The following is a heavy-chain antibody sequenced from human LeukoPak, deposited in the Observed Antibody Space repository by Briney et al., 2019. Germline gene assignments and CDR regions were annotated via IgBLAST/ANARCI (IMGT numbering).Heavy chain of an antibody. J-gene: IGHJ5*02. Sequence: HTGGSLRLSCAASGFTFSSYGMSWVRQAPGKGLEWVSAISGSGGSTYYADSVKGRFTISRDNSKNTLYLQMNSLRAEDTAVYYCARAHSEVGDWFDPWGQGTLVTVSS. CDR2: ISGSGGST. CDR1: GFTFSSYG. V-gene: IGHV3-23*01. CDR3: ARAHSEVGDWFDP. D-gene: IGHD1-26*01.